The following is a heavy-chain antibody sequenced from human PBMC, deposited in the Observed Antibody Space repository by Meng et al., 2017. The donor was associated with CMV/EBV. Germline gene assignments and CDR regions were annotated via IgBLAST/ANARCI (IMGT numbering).Heavy chain of an antibody. D-gene: IGHD2-21*02. CDR2: IYWDEDK. Sequence: LNVSGHPVVKTTQSPSRNPTLSGLCLRSSGVGVGWNREPPGKGLEWLALIYWDEDKRYSLSLNSRHTITHDTSKIQVVLTITNMDSVDPGKYCCAHRHCGGDFYPLDYFDYWGQGTLVTVSS. CDR1: GLCLRSSGVG. CDR3: AHRHCGGDFYPLDYFDY. J-gene: IGHJ4*02. V-gene: IGHV2-5*02.